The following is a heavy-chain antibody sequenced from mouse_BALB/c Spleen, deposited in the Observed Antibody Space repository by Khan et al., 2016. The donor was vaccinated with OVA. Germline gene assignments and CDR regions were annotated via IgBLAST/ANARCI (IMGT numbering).Heavy chain of an antibody. V-gene: IGHV2-6-4*01. J-gene: IGHJ4*01. CDR3: ARAYYRYDGYYAMDY. CDR1: GFSLSRYN. CDR2: IWGGGGT. D-gene: IGHD2-14*01. Sequence: VQRVESGPGLVAPSQSLSITCTVSGFSLSRYNIHWVRQPPGKGLEWLGMIWGGGGTDYNSTLKSRLSISKDNSKSQVFLKMNSLQTVDTAMYYCARAYYRYDGYYAMDYWGQGTSVTVSS.